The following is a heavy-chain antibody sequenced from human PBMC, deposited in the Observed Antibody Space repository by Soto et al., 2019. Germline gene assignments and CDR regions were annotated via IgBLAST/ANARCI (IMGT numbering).Heavy chain of an antibody. Sequence: QLQLQESGPGLVKPSETLSLTCTVSGGSISSSSYYWGWIRQPPGKGLEWIGSIYYSGSTYYNPSLKRRVPISVETSKNQFSLKLSSVTAAATAVYYCARTIFGVDLFDYWGQGTLVTVSS. CDR1: GGSISSSSYY. CDR3: ARTIFGVDLFDY. D-gene: IGHD3-3*01. V-gene: IGHV4-39*01. CDR2: IYYSGST. J-gene: IGHJ4*02.